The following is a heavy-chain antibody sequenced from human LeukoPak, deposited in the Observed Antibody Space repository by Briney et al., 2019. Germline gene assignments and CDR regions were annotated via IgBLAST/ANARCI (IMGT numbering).Heavy chain of an antibody. V-gene: IGHV3-23*01. J-gene: IGHJ4*02. Sequence: GGSLRLSCVGSGFTFRSRAMSWVRQAPEKGLEFVSGIYENGGTTYYADSVKGRFSISRDNAKNSLYLQMNSLRVEDTAIYYCARVSARGYDYRGRGTLVTVSS. CDR3: ARVSARGYDY. CDR2: IYENGGTT. CDR1: GFTFRSRA. D-gene: IGHD5-18*01.